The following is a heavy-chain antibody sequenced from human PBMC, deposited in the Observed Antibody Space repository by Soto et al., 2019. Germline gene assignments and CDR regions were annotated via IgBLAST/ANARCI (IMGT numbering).Heavy chain of an antibody. CDR1: GYTFTDYY. D-gene: IGHD2-15*01. Sequence: ASVKVSCKASGYTFTDYYMHWVRQAPGQGLAWMGWINPNSGGTNYAQKFQGWVTMTRDKSISTAYLQWSSLKASDTAMYYCARHGAGYCSGGSCYSTGSGDYWGQGTLVTVSS. J-gene: IGHJ4*02. V-gene: IGHV1-2*04. CDR2: INPNSGGT. CDR3: ARHGAGYCSGGSCYSTGSGDY.